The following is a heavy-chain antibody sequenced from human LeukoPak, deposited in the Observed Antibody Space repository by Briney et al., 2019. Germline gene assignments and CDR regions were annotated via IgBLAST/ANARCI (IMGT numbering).Heavy chain of an antibody. V-gene: IGHV3-53*01. J-gene: IGHJ3*02. CDR1: GFTVSSNY. CDR3: ARKNHLFNAAFDI. D-gene: IGHD1-14*01. CDR2: TYSDGST. Sequence: GGSLRLSCAASGFTVSSNYMSWVRHAPGKGLEWISITYSDGSTNYADSVKGRFTISRDNSKNTLSLQMNSLRAEDTAVYYCARKNHLFNAAFDIWGQGTVVTVSS.